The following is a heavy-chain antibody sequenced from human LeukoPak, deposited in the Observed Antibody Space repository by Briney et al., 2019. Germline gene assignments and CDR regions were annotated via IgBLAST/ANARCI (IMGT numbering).Heavy chain of an antibody. CDR2: IYTGGTT. V-gene: IGHV3-53*01. D-gene: IGHD5-12*01. CDR3: ARPAHWLHAFDI. Sequence: PGGSLRLSCATSGFTVSNNYMSWVRQAPGKGLEWVSVIYTGGTTYYVDSVKGRFTISRDNSKNTLSLQMNSLRVEDTAVYYCARPAHWLHAFDIWAKGQWSPSLQ. J-gene: IGHJ3*02. CDR1: GFTVSNNY.